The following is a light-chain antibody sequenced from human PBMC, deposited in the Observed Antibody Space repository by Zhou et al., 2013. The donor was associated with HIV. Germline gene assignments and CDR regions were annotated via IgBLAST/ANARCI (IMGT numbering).Light chain of an antibody. Sequence: DIQMTQSPSSLSVSVGDRVTITCRASQGISNYLAWYQQAPGQAPRLLIYAASTLQSGVPSRFSGSGSGTDFTLTISSLHPEDVATYYCQQYDNLPPFTFGPGTKVDIK. V-gene: IGKV1-27*01. CDR3: QQYDNLPPFT. CDR2: AAS. J-gene: IGKJ3*01. CDR1: QGISNY.